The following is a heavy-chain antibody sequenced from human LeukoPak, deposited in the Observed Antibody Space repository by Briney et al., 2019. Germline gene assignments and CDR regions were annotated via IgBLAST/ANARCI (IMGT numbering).Heavy chain of an antibody. Sequence: GGSLRLSCVASGFTFSSYGMHWVRQAPGKGLEWVAVISYDGINKHYADSVKGRFTISRDNSKNTVYLEMNSLRAEDTAVYYCAKDAYYYGSGSYYFDYWGQGTLVTVSS. D-gene: IGHD3-10*01. CDR1: GFTFSSYG. CDR2: ISYDGINK. J-gene: IGHJ4*02. V-gene: IGHV3-30*18. CDR3: AKDAYYYGSGSYYFDY.